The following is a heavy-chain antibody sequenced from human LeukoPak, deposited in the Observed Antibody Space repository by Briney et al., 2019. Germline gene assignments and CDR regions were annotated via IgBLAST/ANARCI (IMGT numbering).Heavy chain of an antibody. Sequence: SETLSLTCTVAGGSISSYYWSWIRQPPGKGLEWIGYIYYSGSTYYNPSLKSRVTISVDTSKNQFSLKLSSVTAADTAVYYCARGVQLRSSRRFGPWGQGTLVTVSS. CDR1: GGSISSYY. D-gene: IGHD1-26*01. CDR2: IYYSGST. V-gene: IGHV4-59*06. J-gene: IGHJ5*02. CDR3: ARGVQLRSSRRFGP.